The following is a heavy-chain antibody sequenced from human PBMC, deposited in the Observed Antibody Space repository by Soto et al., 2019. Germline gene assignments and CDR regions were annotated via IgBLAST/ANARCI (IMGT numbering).Heavy chain of an antibody. Sequence: QVQLVESGGGVVQPGRSLRLSCAASGFTFSSYGMHWVRQAPGKGLEWVAVIWYDGSNKYYADSMKGRFTISRDNSKNTLYLQMNSLRAEDTAVYYCARDPHYYGSGIDYWGQGTLVTVSS. J-gene: IGHJ4*02. CDR1: GFTFSSYG. V-gene: IGHV3-33*01. CDR2: IWYDGSNK. CDR3: ARDPHYYGSGIDY. D-gene: IGHD3-10*01.